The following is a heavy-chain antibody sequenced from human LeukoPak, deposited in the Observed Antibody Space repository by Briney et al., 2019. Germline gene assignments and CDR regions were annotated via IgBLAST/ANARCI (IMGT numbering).Heavy chain of an antibody. Sequence: GASVKVSCKASGYTFTSYYVHWVRQAPGQGLEWMGIINPSGGSTSYAQKFQGRVTMTRDTSTSTVYMELSSLRSEDTAVYYCARDIVPSYSGYDRTLPDYWGQGTQVTVSS. CDR1: GYTFTSYY. CDR2: INPSGGST. CDR3: ARDIVPSYSGYDRTLPDY. D-gene: IGHD5-12*01. J-gene: IGHJ4*02. V-gene: IGHV1-46*01.